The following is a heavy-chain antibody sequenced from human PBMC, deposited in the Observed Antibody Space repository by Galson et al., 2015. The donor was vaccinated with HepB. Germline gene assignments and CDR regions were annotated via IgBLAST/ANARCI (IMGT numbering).Heavy chain of an antibody. Sequence: SVKVSCKASGYLFTSYYMHWVRQAPGQGLEWLGIINPSGGSTIYAQNFQGRVTMTRDTSTSSVYMELRSLRSEDTALYHCVRDSLMIPEKGGFDIWGQGTMVTVSS. J-gene: IGHJ3*02. CDR3: VRDSLMIPEKGGFDI. D-gene: IGHD3-22*01. CDR2: INPSGGST. V-gene: IGHV1-46*03. CDR1: GYLFTSYY.